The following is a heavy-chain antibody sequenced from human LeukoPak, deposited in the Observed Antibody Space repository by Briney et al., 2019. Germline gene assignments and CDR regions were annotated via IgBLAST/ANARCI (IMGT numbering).Heavy chain of an antibody. J-gene: IGHJ4*02. CDR1: GFTVSGNY. V-gene: IGHV3-53*01. Sequence: GGSLRLSCAASGFTVSGNYMSWVRQAPGKGLEWVSIIYSGGNTYYADSVKGRFTISRDNSKNTLYLQMNSLRADDTAVYYCARARDISSTSYYSYWGQGTLVTVSS. D-gene: IGHD2-2*01. CDR2: IYSGGNT. CDR3: ARARDISSTSYYSY.